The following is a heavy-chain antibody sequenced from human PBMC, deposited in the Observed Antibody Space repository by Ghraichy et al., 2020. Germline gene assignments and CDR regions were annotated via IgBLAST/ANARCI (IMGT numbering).Heavy chain of an antibody. CDR2: ISSNGGST. CDR1: GFTFSSYA. D-gene: IGHD3-22*01. CDR3: VKGQYYYDSSGYYPGTSS. V-gene: IGHV3-64D*06. J-gene: IGHJ4*02. Sequence: ESLNISCSASGFTFSSYAMHWVRQAPGKGLEYVSAISSNGGSTYYADSVKGRFTISRDNSKNTLYLQMSSLRAEDTAVYYCVKGQYYYDSSGYYPGTSSWGQGTLVTVSS.